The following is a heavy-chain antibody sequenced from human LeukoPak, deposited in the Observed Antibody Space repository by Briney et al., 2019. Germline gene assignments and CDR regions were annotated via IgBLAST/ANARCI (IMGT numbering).Heavy chain of an antibody. CDR2: IYYSGST. V-gene: IGHV4-59*08. Sequence: SETLFLTCTVSGGSISSYYWSWIRQPPGKGLEWIGYIYYSGSTNYNPSLKSRVTISVDTSKNQFSLKLSSVTAADTAVYYCARLTRNLYSSGWYATDDYWGQGTLVTVSS. CDR1: GGSISSYY. D-gene: IGHD6-19*01. J-gene: IGHJ4*02. CDR3: ARLTRNLYSSGWYATDDY.